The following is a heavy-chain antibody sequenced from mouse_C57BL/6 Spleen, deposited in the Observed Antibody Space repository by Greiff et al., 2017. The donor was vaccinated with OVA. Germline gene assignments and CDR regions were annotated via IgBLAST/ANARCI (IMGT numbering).Heavy chain of an antibody. CDR2: INPSNGGT. CDR1: GYTFTSYW. V-gene: IGHV1-53*01. D-gene: IGHD2-1*01. J-gene: IGHJ4*01. Sequence: QVHVKQPGTELVKPGASVKLSCKASGYTFTSYWMHWVKQRPGQGLEWIGNINPSNGGTNYNEKFKSKATLTVDKSSSTAYMQLSSLTSEDSAVYYCARTGGAYGNPWNYAMDYWGQGTSVTVSS. CDR3: ARTGGAYGNPWNYAMDY.